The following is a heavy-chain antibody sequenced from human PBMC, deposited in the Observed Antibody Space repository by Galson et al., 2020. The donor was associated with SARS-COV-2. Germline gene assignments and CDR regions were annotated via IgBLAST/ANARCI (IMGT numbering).Heavy chain of an antibody. D-gene: IGHD4-17*01. V-gene: IGHV3-48*02. CDR1: GFTLTGYG. CDR2: ISPSSSTM. CDR3: ARIRGPTVTTSYLDY. J-gene: IGHJ4*02. Sequence: GESLKISCAASGFTLTGYGMSWVRQAPGKGLEWLSYISPSSSTMYYADSVKGRFTVSRDNAKNSLFLQMNTLRDEDTAVYYCARIRGPTVTTSYLDYWGQGTLVTVSS.